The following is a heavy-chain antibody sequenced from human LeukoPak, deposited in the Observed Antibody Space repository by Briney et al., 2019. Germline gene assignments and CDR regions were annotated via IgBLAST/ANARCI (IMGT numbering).Heavy chain of an antibody. D-gene: IGHD6-13*01. J-gene: IGHJ6*03. CDR1: GFTFSSYS. CDR3: ARAQYSSSWYGRDYYHYMDV. Sequence: GGSLRLSCAASGFTFSSYSMNWVRQAPGKGLEWVSYISSSSSTIYYADSVKGRFTISRDNAKNSLYLQMNSLRAEDTAVYYCARAQYSSSWYGRDYYHYMDVWGKGTTVTVSS. V-gene: IGHV3-48*01. CDR2: ISSSSSTI.